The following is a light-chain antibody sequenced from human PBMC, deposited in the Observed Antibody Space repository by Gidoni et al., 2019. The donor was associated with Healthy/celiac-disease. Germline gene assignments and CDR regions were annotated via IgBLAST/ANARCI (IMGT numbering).Light chain of an antibody. CDR3: QQYYSTRLFT. Sequence: DIQMTQSPSSLSASVGDRVTITCRASQAISNSLAWYQQKPGKAPKLLLYAASRLESGVPSRFSGSGSGTDYTLTISSLQPEDFATYYCQQYYSTRLFTFGPGTKVDIK. V-gene: IGKV1-NL1*01. J-gene: IGKJ3*01. CDR2: AAS. CDR1: QAISNS.